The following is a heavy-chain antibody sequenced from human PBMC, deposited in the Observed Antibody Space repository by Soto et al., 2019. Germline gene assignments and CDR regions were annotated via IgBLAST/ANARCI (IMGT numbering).Heavy chain of an antibody. D-gene: IGHD3-16*01. Sequence: VQLVQFGAEVKKPGASVKVSCKASGYTFTSYGISWLRQAPGQGREWMGWISAYNGNTNYAQKLQGRVTMNTDTSTSTAYMELRSLRSDDADVYYCARVTDPPSPRADYWGQGTLVTVSS. CDR3: ARVTDPPSPRADY. V-gene: IGHV1-18*04. CDR2: ISAYNGNT. J-gene: IGHJ4*02. CDR1: GYTFTSYG.